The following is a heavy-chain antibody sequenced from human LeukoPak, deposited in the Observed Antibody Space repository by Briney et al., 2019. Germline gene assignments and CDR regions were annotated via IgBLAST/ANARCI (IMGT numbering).Heavy chain of an antibody. CDR2: IYWDDDK. CDR1: GSSLGTRGVG. J-gene: IGHJ4*02. CDR3: AHSYDYVWGSYRYPLFDY. V-gene: IGHV2-5*02. D-gene: IGHD3-16*02. Sequence: SGPTQVTLPQTLTLTFTFSGSSLGTRGVGVGWIRQPPGKALEWLTLIYWDDDKRYSPSLKSRLTITKDTSKNQVVLTMTNMDPVDTATYYCAHSYDYVWGSYRYPLFDYWGQGTLVTVSS.